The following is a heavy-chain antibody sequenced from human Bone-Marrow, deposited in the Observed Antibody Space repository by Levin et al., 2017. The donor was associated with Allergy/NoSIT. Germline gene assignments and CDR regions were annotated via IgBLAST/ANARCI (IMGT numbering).Heavy chain of an antibody. CDR3: VRGRGSGWYFYY. CDR1: GGSISTYF. V-gene: IGHV4-59*01. CDR2: IYNSGST. Sequence: PSETLSLTCTVSGGSISTYFWSWIRQPPGKGLEWIGYIYNSGSTSYNPSLKSRVTISVDTSKNQFSLKVDSVTAADTAVYYCVRGRGSGWYFYYWGLGTLVTVSS. J-gene: IGHJ4*02. D-gene: IGHD6-19*01.